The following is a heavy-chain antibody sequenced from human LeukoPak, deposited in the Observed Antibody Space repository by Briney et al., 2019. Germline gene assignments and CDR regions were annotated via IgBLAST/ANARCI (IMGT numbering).Heavy chain of an antibody. CDR3: ARDKGTYYYDSSGYH. CDR1: GLTFSSYS. J-gene: IGHJ4*02. CDR2: ISSSSSTI. Sequence: PGGSLRLSCAASGLTFSSYSMNWVRQAPGKGLEWVSYISSSSSTIYYADSVKGRFTISRDNAKNSLYLQMNSLRDEDTAVYYCARDKGTYYYDSSGYHWGQGTLVTVSS. D-gene: IGHD3-22*01. V-gene: IGHV3-48*02.